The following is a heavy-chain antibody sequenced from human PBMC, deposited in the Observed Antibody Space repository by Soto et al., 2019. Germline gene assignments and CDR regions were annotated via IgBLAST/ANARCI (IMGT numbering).Heavy chain of an antibody. V-gene: IGHV1-24*01. Sequence: ASVKVSCKVSGYTRTELSMHWVRQAPGKGLEWMGGFDPEDGETIYAQKFQGRVTMTEDTSTDTAYMELSSLRSEDTAVYYCATVTPRYYYHYMDVWGKGTTVTVSS. J-gene: IGHJ6*03. CDR1: GYTRTELS. CDR2: FDPEDGET. CDR3: ATVTPRYYYHYMDV.